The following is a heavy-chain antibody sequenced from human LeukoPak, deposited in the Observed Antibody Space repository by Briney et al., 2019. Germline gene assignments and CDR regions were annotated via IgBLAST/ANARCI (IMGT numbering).Heavy chain of an antibody. J-gene: IGHJ4*02. Sequence: SETLSLTCTVPGGSISSGGYYWSWIRQHPGKGLEWIGYIYYSGSTYYNPSLKSRVTISVDTSKNQFSLKLSSVTAADTAVYYFARTGSSQLVGDYWGQGTLVTVSS. CDR3: ARTGSSQLVGDY. D-gene: IGHD6-6*01. V-gene: IGHV4-31*03. CDR1: GGSISSGGYY. CDR2: IYYSGST.